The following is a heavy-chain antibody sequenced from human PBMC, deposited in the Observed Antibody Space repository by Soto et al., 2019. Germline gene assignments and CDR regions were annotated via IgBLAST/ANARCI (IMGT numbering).Heavy chain of an antibody. CDR1: GYNFDAFD. CDR3: VRQPGGVATPGEDY. V-gene: IGHV1-8*02. J-gene: IGHJ4*02. CDR2: MNPRTGDT. Sequence: QVQLVQSGAEVKKPGASVKVSCEASGYNFDAFDIHWVRQAAGQGLEWMGWMNPRTGDTAFAQEFQDRVTMTSDTSRNTAYMEVSGLRSEDTAVYFCVRQPGGVATPGEDYWGQGTLVTVSS. D-gene: IGHD3-10*01.